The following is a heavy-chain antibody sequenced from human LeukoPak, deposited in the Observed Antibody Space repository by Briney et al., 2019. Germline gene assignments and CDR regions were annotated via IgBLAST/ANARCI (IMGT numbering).Heavy chain of an antibody. CDR1: GGFISGYY. CDR3: VRRQWELQYFDL. D-gene: IGHD1-26*01. Sequence: PSETLPLTCTVSGGFISGYYWSWLRQPPGKGLEWSGYIYYSRTTEYNPSLKSRVTISADTSKNQFSLKLNSVTAADTAVYYCVRRQWELQYFDLWGRGTLVAVSS. J-gene: IGHJ2*01. V-gene: IGHV4-59*01. CDR2: IYYSRTT.